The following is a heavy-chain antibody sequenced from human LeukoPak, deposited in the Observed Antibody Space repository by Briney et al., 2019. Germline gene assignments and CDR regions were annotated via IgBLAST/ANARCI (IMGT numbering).Heavy chain of an antibody. D-gene: IGHD1-26*01. V-gene: IGHV1-69*05. CDR2: IIPIFGTA. CDR1: GGTFSRYA. CDR3: ARVGGGSYFGWFDP. J-gene: IGHJ5*02. Sequence: ASVKVSCKASGGTFSRYAISWVRQAPGQGLEWMGGIIPIFGTANYAQKFQGRVTITKDESTSTAYIELSSLRSEDTAVYYCARVGGGSYFGWFDPWGQGTLVTVSS.